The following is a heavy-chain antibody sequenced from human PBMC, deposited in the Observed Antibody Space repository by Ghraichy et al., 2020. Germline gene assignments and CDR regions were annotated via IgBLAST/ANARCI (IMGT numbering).Heavy chain of an antibody. CDR3: ARGADWLFKDRDNWFDP. D-gene: IGHD3-9*01. CDR2: IYYSGST. Sequence: SETLSLTCTVSGGSISSYYWSWIRQPPGKGLEWIGYIYYSGSTNYNPSLKSRVTISVDTSKNQFSLKLSSVTAADTAVYYWARGADWLFKDRDNWFDPWGQGTLVTVSS. V-gene: IGHV4-59*01. J-gene: IGHJ5*02. CDR1: GGSISSYY.